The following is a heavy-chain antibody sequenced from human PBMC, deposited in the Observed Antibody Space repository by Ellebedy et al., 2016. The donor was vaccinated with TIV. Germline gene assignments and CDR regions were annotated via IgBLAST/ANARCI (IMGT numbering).Heavy chain of an antibody. J-gene: IGHJ4*02. CDR3: ARSGGKGAGRNRYYFDY. Sequence: ASVKVSXKASGYTFTSYGISWVRQAPGQGLEWMGWISTNNGNTNYAQKLQGRVTMTTDTSTNTAYMELRSLRSDDTAVYYCARSGGKGAGRNRYYFDYWGQGTLSPSPQ. CDR1: GYTFTSYG. V-gene: IGHV1-18*04. D-gene: IGHD1-26*01. CDR2: ISTNNGNT.